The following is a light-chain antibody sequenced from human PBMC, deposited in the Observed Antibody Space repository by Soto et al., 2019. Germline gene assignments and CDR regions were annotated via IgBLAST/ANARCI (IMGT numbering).Light chain of an antibody. CDR1: QSVSSN. CDR2: GAS. J-gene: IGKJ5*01. Sequence: EIGMTQSPATLSVPPRERATLSCRASQSVSSNLAWYQQKPGQSPRLLIYGASTRATGIPARFSGSGSGTEFTLTISSLQSEDFAVYYCQQYNNWITFGEGTRLEN. V-gene: IGKV3-15*01. CDR3: QQYNNWIT.